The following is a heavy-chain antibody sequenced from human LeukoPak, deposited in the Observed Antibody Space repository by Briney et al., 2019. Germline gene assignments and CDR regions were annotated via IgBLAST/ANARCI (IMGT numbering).Heavy chain of an antibody. CDR2: IKEDGTEE. Sequence: PGGSLRLSCAASGFTFRSSWMTWVRQAPGKGLEWVAHIKEDGTEEFYVDSVKGRFTISRDNAKNSLSLQMNSLRAEDTAVYYCARWNNAWEFGYWGQGTLVSASS. D-gene: IGHD1/OR15-1a*01. CDR3: ARWNNAWEFGY. CDR1: GFTFRSSW. J-gene: IGHJ4*02. V-gene: IGHV3-7*05.